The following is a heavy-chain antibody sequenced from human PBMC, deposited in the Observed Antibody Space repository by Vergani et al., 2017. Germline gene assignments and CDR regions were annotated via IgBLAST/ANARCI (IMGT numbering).Heavy chain of an antibody. CDR2: INHSGST. CDR3: ARAQVVPAARFDP. V-gene: IGHV4-34*01. D-gene: IGHD2-2*01. CDR1: GGSFSGYY. Sequence: QVQLQQWGAGLLKPSETLSHTCAVYGGSFSGYYWSWIRQPPGKGLEWIGEINHSGSTNYNPSLKSRVTISVDTSKNQFSLKLSSVTAADTAVYYCARAQVVPAARFDPWGQGTLVTVSS. J-gene: IGHJ5*02.